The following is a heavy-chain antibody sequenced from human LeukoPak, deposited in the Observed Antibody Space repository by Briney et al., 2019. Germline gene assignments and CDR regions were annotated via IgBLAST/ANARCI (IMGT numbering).Heavy chain of an antibody. V-gene: IGHV1-2*02. CDR1: GYTFTSYG. J-gene: IGHJ1*01. D-gene: IGHD3-22*01. CDR3: ATSSGYYVGYIQY. Sequence: ASVKVSCKASGYTFTSYGISWVRQAPGQGLEWMGWINPNSGGTHYAQKFQGRVTMTRDTSISTAYMELSALRSDDTAVYYCATSSGYYVGYIQYWGQGTLVTVSS. CDR2: INPNSGGT.